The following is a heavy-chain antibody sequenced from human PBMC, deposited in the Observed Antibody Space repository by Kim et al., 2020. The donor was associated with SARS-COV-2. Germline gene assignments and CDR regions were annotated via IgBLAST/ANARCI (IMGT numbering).Heavy chain of an antibody. D-gene: IGHD3-22*01. CDR3: ARVPSVIVLFDY. J-gene: IGHJ4*02. Sequence: ASVKVSCKASGYTFTGYYMHWVRQAPGQGLEWMGWINPNSGGTNYAQKFQGRVTMTRDTSISTAYMELSRLRSDDTAVYYCARVPSVIVLFDYWGQGTLVTVSS. CDR2: INPNSGGT. CDR1: GYTFTGYY. V-gene: IGHV1-2*02.